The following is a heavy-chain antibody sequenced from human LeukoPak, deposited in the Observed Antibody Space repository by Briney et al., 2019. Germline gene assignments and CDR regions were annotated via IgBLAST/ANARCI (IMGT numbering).Heavy chain of an antibody. D-gene: IGHD2-2*01. CDR1: GFTSSDYY. V-gene: IGHV3-11*01. CDR3: ARDRSAFIVVVPAATGSFDP. CDR2: ISSSGSTI. J-gene: IGHJ5*02. Sequence: GGSLRLSCAASGFTSSDYYMSWIRQAPGKGLEWVSYISSSGSTIYYADSVKGRFTISRDNAKNSLYLQMNSLRAEDTAVYYCARDRSAFIVVVPAATGSFDPWGQGTLVTVSS.